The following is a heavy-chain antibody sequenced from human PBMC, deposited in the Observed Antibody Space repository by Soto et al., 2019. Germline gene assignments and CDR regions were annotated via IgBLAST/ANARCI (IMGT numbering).Heavy chain of an antibody. Sequence: SETLSLTFTVSGGSISISSYYWGLIRQPPXKXXEWIGSIFYRGRKYKNTTLKGRVNISETTSKKQFSLKLSSGTAADRGVYSWARHLTYCSAGSCYSDFTYYGRDVGGQGPRFTV. J-gene: IGHJ6*02. CDR1: GGSISISSYY. V-gene: IGHV4-39*01. D-gene: IGHD2-15*01. CDR2: IFYRGRK. CDR3: ARHLTYCSAGSCYSDFTYYGRDV.